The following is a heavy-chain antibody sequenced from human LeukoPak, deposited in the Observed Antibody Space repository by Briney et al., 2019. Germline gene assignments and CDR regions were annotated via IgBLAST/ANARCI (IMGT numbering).Heavy chain of an antibody. D-gene: IGHD3-10*01. CDR3: ARDYGITMVRGVIRSWFDP. J-gene: IGHJ5*02. V-gene: IGHV4-34*01. Sequence: PSETLSLTCAVYGGSFSGYYWSWIRQPPGKGLEWIGEINHSGSTYYNPSLKSRVTISVDTSKNQFSLKLSSVTAADTAVYYCARDYGITMVRGVIRSWFDPWGQGTLVTVSS. CDR2: INHSGST. CDR1: GGSFSGYY.